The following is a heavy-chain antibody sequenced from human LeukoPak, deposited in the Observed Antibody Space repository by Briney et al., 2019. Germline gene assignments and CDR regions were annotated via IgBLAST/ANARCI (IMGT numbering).Heavy chain of an antibody. CDR3: ATIYCTNGVCSPGVDY. J-gene: IGHJ4*02. D-gene: IGHD2-8*01. V-gene: IGHV4-59*01. Sequence: PSETLSLTCTVSVGSISSYYWSWIRQPPGKGLEWMGYIYYSGSTNYNPSLKSRVTISIDTSKNQFSLKLNFVTAADTAVYYCATIYCTNGVCSPGVDYWGQGTLVTVSS. CDR2: IYYSGST. CDR1: VGSISSYY.